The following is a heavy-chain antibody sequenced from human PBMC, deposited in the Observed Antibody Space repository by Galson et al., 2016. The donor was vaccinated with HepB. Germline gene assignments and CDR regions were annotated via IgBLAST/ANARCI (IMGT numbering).Heavy chain of an antibody. CDR2: IIPIFGTP. J-gene: IGHJ4*02. V-gene: IGHV1-69*13. D-gene: IGHD4-17*01. Sequence: SVKVSCKASGDTFSSYPITWVRQAPGRGLEWMGGIIPIFGTPKYAQKFQGRVTITADESTSTAYMELSSLRSEDTAVYYCARDPLYGDYGPVDYWGQGTLVTVSS. CDR1: GDTFSSYP. CDR3: ARDPLYGDYGPVDY.